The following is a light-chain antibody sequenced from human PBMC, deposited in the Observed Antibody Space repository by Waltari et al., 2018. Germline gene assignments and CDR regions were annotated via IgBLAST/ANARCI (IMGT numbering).Light chain of an antibody. J-gene: IGKJ2*01. V-gene: IGKV3-11*01. CDR2: ETS. CDR1: QSVSSY. CDR3: QQRSNWPMYT. Sequence: EIVLTQSPATLSLSPGERATLSCRASQSVSSYLAWYQQKPGQAPRLLIYETSNRATGIPARFSGSGSGTDFTLTISSLEPEDFAVYFCQQRSNWPMYTFGQGTKLEIK.